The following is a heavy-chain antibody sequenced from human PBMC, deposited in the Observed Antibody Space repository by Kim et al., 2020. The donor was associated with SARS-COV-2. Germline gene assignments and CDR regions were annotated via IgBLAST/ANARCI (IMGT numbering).Heavy chain of an antibody. D-gene: IGHD3-10*01. Sequence: SETLSLTCAVYGGSFSGYYWSWIRQPPGKGLEWIGEINHSGSTNYNPSLKSRVTISVDTSKNQFSLKLSSVTAADTAVYYCARGHRSVLWFGNWFDPWGQGTLVTVSS. CDR1: GGSFSGYY. J-gene: IGHJ5*02. CDR3: ARGHRSVLWFGNWFDP. CDR2: INHSGST. V-gene: IGHV4-34*01.